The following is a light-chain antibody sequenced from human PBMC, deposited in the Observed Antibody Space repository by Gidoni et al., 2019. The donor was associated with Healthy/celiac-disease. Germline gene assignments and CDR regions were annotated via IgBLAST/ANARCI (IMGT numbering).Light chain of an antibody. CDR3: QQLNSYLRT. CDR2: AAS. CDR1: QGISSY. Sequence: DIQLTQSPSFLSASVGDRATITCRASQGISSYLAWYQQKPGKAPKLLIYAASTLQSGVPSRFSGSGSGTEFTLTISSLQPEDFATYYWQQLNSYLRTFGQGTKLEIK. V-gene: IGKV1-9*01. J-gene: IGKJ2*01.